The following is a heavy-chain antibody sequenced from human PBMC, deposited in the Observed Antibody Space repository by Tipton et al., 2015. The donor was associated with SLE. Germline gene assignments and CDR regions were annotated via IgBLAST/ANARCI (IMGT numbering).Heavy chain of an antibody. CDR3: VRGGVGGYDYFDH. D-gene: IGHD5-12*01. Sequence: TLSLTCTVSGGSVNSGTYYWSWIRQHPGKGLEWIGHMSYSGSTYYNPSLKSRITISVDTSKNHFSLKLSSVTAAGTAVYYCVRGGVGGYDYFDHWGQGTLVTVSS. J-gene: IGHJ4*02. V-gene: IGHV4-31*03. CDR1: GGSVNSGTYY. CDR2: MSYSGST.